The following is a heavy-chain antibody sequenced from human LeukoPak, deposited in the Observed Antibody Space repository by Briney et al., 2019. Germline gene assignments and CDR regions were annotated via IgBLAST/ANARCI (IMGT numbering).Heavy chain of an antibody. V-gene: IGHV2-5*02. CDR3: AHSRHTARVEN. CDR1: GFSLSSSGVG. Sequence: SGPTLVKPTQTLTPTCTFSGFSLSSSGVGVGWIRQPPGKALEWLALIYWDDDKRYSPSLKSRLTITKDTSKNQVVLTMTNMAPVDTGTYFCAHSRHTARVENWGQGTLVTVSS. J-gene: IGHJ4*02. CDR2: IYWDDDK. D-gene: IGHD5-18*01.